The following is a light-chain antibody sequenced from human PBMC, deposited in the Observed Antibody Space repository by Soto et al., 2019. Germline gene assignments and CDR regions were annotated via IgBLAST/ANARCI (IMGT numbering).Light chain of an antibody. CDR3: QQYYSYPLT. Sequence: AIRMTKSPSSFSASTGDRVTITCRASQVISSYLAWYQQKPGKAPKLLIYAASTLQSGVPSRISGSGSGTDFTLTISCLQSEDFATYSSQQYYSYPLTFGQGTKVEIK. V-gene: IGKV1-8*01. CDR2: AAS. CDR1: QVISSY. J-gene: IGKJ1*01.